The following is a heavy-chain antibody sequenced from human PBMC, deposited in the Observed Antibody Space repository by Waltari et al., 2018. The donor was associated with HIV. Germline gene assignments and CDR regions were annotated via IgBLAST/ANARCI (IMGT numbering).Heavy chain of an antibody. Sequence: QVQLVQSGAEVKKPGASVKVSCKASGYTFTGYYMHWVRQAPGQGLEWMGWINPNSGGTNYAQKFQGRVTMTRDTSISTAYMELSRLRSDDTAVYYCARDCEFSFPEWLLVNYYYGMDVWGQGTTVTVSS. CDR1: GYTFTGYY. CDR2: INPNSGGT. V-gene: IGHV1-2*02. CDR3: ARDCEFSFPEWLLVNYYYGMDV. D-gene: IGHD3-3*01. J-gene: IGHJ6*02.